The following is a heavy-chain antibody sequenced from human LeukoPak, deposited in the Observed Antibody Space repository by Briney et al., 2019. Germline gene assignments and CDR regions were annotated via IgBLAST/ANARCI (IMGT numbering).Heavy chain of an antibody. CDR2: TIPIFRVE. D-gene: IGHD1-26*01. V-gene: IGHV1-69*04. CDR3: ARGTVVGATYWHYYGLDV. Sequence: GASVKVSCKASGDTLSSYVISWARQAPGQGLEWVGRTIPIFRVENYAQKFQGRVTITADTSTNTAYMELSSLRLEDTAVYFCARGTVVGATYWHYYGLDVWGQGTTVTVSS. J-gene: IGHJ6*02. CDR1: GDTLSSYV.